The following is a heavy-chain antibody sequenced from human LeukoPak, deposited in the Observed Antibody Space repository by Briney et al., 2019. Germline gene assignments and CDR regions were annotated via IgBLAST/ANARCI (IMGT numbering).Heavy chain of an antibody. Sequence: GASLRLSCAASGFTFSTYAMSWVRQAPGKGLEWVSAISGSDGSTYYADSVRGRFTISRDNSKNTVYLQVNSLRAEDTAVYYCANDGTPDYWGQGTLVTVSS. D-gene: IGHD1-26*01. CDR1: GFTFSTYA. V-gene: IGHV3-23*01. J-gene: IGHJ4*02. CDR2: ISGSDGST. CDR3: ANDGTPDY.